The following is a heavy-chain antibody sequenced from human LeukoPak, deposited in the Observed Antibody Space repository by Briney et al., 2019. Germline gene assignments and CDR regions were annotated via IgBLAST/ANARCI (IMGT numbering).Heavy chain of an antibody. Sequence: GGSLRLSCAASGFTFSSYSMNRVRQAPGKGLEWVSSISSSSSYIYYADSVRGRFTISRDNAKNSLYLQMNSLRAEDTAVYYCARDGSSGWFKHYYYYMDVWGKGTTVTVSS. D-gene: IGHD6-19*01. J-gene: IGHJ6*03. CDR1: GFTFSSYS. CDR2: ISSSSSYI. CDR3: ARDGSSGWFKHYYYYMDV. V-gene: IGHV3-21*01.